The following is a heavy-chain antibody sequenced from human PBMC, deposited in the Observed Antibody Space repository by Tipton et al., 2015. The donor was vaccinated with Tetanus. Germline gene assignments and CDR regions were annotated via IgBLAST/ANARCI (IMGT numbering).Heavy chain of an antibody. J-gene: IGHJ4*02. Sequence: TLSLTCTVSGDSVSGYYWSWIRQPPGKGLEWLAYISSSGSTNSNYSLKSRITISRDTSKSQFSLNLASVTAADTAVYFCARANFDSSKKGPFDSWGQGIPVIVSA. CDR1: GDSVSGYY. V-gene: IGHV4-59*02. D-gene: IGHD3-3*01. CDR2: ISSSGST. CDR3: ARANFDSSKKGPFDS.